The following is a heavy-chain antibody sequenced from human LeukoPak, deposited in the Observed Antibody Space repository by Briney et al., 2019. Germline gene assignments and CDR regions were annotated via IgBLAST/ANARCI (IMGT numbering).Heavy chain of an antibody. CDR3: ARADFRSGYSSTY. D-gene: IGHD3-3*01. CDR1: GGSISSGSYY. CDR2: IYTSGST. J-gene: IGHJ4*02. Sequence: SQTLSLTCTVSGGSISSGSYYWSWIRQPAGKGLEWIGRIYTSGSTNYNPSLKSRVTISVATSKNQFSLKLSSVTTADKAVYYCARADFRSGYSSTYWGQGTLVTVSS. V-gene: IGHV4-61*02.